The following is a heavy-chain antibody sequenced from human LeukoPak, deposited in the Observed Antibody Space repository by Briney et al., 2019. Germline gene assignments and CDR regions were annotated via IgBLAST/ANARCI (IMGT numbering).Heavy chain of an antibody. Sequence: SPTLSLTFAISGDSVSSNSAAWSWVRQSPARGLEWLGRTYYRSKWYNDYAVSVKSRITINPDTSKNLFSLQLNSVTPEDTAVYYCARAPWFGELSGSNWFDPWGQGTLVTVSS. J-gene: IGHJ5*02. CDR3: ARAPWFGELSGSNWFDP. CDR2: TYYRSKWYN. CDR1: GDSVSSNSAA. V-gene: IGHV6-1*01. D-gene: IGHD3-10*01.